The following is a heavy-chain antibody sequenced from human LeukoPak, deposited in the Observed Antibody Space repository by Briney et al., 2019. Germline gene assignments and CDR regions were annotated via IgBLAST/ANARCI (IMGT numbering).Heavy chain of an antibody. D-gene: IGHD4-17*01. CDR2: ISDGGSNK. J-gene: IGHJ6*03. CDR3: ARGTRSYGTYYYYYMDV. CDR1: GPTVTSC. Sequence: KPGPSQRLVCATSGPTVTSCCTGSARHPGGEGWGWVAVISDGGSNKYYADSVKGRFTISRDNSKNTLYLQMNSLRAEDTAVYYCARGTRSYGTYYYYYMDVWGKGTTVTVSS. V-gene: IGHV3-30*04.